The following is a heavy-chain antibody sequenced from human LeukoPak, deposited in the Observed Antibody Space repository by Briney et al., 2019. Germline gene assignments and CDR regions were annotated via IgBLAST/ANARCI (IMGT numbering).Heavy chain of an antibody. Sequence: SVKVSCKASGGTFSSYAISWVRQAPGQGLEWMGGIIPILGTANYAQKFQGRVTITTDESTSTAYMELSSLRSEDTAVYYCARDPVTMVRGVIGGGYFDYWGQGTLVTVSS. CDR2: IIPILGTA. D-gene: IGHD3-10*01. V-gene: IGHV1-69*05. CDR3: ARDPVTMVRGVIGGGYFDY. CDR1: GGTFSSYA. J-gene: IGHJ4*02.